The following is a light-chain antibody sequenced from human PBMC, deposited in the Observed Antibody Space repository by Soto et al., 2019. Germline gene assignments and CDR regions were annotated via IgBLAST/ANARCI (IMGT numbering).Light chain of an antibody. Sequence: QSALTQPPSASGSPGQSVTISCTGTSSDVGGYNYVSWYQQHPGKAPKLMIYEVSKRPSGVPDRFSGSKSGNTASLPVSGLQAEDEADYYCSSYARSNIPFGTGTKLTVL. CDR2: EVS. CDR1: SSDVGGYNY. V-gene: IGLV2-8*01. CDR3: SSYARSNIP. J-gene: IGLJ1*01.